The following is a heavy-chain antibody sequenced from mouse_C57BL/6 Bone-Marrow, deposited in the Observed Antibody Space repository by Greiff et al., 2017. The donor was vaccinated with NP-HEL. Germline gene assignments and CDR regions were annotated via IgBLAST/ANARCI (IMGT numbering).Heavy chain of an antibody. CDR2: IYPRSGNT. CDR1: GYTFTSYG. Sequence: VQLQESGAELARPGASVKLSCKASGYTFTSYGISWVKQRTGQGLEWIGEIYPRSGNTYYNEKFKGKATLTADKSSSTAYMELRSLTSEDSAVYFCARSGYEYYYAMDYWGQGTSVTVSS. V-gene: IGHV1-81*01. J-gene: IGHJ4*01. CDR3: ARSGYEYYYAMDY. D-gene: IGHD3-1*01.